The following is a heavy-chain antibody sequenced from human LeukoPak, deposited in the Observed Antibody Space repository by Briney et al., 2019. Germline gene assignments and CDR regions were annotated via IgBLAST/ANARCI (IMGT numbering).Heavy chain of an antibody. CDR1: GFTFSSYG. CDR2: ISGSGGST. Sequence: GGSLRLSCAASGFTFSSYGMSWVRQAPGKGLEWVSAISGSGGSTYYAVSVKGRFTISRDNSKNTLYLQMNSLRAEDTAVYYCARRLPVAISDYFDYWGQGTLVTVSS. V-gene: IGHV3-23*01. D-gene: IGHD6-19*01. CDR3: ARRLPVAISDYFDY. J-gene: IGHJ4*02.